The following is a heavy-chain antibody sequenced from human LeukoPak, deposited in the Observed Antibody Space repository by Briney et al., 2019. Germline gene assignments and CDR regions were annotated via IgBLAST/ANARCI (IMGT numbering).Heavy chain of an antibody. D-gene: IGHD3-10*01. Sequence: ASVKVSCKASGYTFTGYYMHWVRQAPGQGLEWMGWINPNSGGTNYAQKFQGRVTMTRDTSISTAYMELSRLRSDDTAVYYCARDFRELWFGFDYWGQGTLVTVSS. CDR1: GYTFTGYY. CDR2: INPNSGGT. J-gene: IGHJ4*02. CDR3: ARDFRELWFGFDY. V-gene: IGHV1-2*02.